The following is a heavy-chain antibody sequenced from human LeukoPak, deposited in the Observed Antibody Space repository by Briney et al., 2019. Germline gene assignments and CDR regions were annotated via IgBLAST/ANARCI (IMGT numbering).Heavy chain of an antibody. Sequence: PSETLSLTCAVSGYSISSGYYWGWIRQPPGKGLEWIGSIYHSGSTYYNPSLKSRVTISVDTSKNQFSLKLSSVTAADTAVYYCARVGDRLSMVRGVIITGERYNWFDPWGQGTLVTVSS. V-gene: IGHV4-38-2*01. CDR2: IYHSGST. J-gene: IGHJ5*02. D-gene: IGHD3-10*01. CDR3: ARVGDRLSMVRGVIITGERYNWFDP. CDR1: GYSISSGYY.